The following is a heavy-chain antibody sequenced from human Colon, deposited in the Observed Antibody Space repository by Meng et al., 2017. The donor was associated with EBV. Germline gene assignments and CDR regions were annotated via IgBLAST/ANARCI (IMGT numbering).Heavy chain of an antibody. CDR2: IYYSGNT. CDR3: ARAEYYNWFDP. Sequence: QVQVQESGPGLVKPSQTLSRTCTVSGGSMSSGDYFWNWIRQPPGKGLEWIGYIYYSGNTYYNPSLKSRVTISIDTSKNQFSLKLSSVTAADTAVYYCARAEYYNWFDPWRQGTLCNVSS. J-gene: IGHJ5*02. V-gene: IGHV4-30-4*01. CDR1: GGSMSSGDYF. D-gene: IGHD1-14*01.